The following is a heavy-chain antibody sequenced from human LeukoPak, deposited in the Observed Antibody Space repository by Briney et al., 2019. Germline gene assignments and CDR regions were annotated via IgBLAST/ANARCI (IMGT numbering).Heavy chain of an antibody. CDR3: AKDGGRIAARPDPQTGVFDI. V-gene: IGHV1-69*13. CDR1: GGTFSSYA. J-gene: IGHJ3*02. Sequence: SVKVSCKASGGTFSSYAISWVRRAPGQGLEWMGGIIPIFGTANYAQKFQGRVTITADESTSTAYMELSSLRSEDTAVYYCAKDGGRIAARPDPQTGVFDIWGQGTMVTVSS. D-gene: IGHD6-6*01. CDR2: IIPIFGTA.